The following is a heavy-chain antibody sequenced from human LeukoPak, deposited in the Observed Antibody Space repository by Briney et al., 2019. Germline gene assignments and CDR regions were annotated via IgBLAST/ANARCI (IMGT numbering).Heavy chain of an antibody. Sequence: ASVKVSCKASGYTFTSYGISWVRQAPGQGLEWMGWISAYNGNTNYAQKLQGRVTMTTDTSTSTAYMELRSLRSDDTAVYYCARGYYYGSGSYGYYYYYYMDVWGKGTTVTISS. CDR1: GYTFTSYG. V-gene: IGHV1-18*01. D-gene: IGHD3-10*01. J-gene: IGHJ6*03. CDR2: ISAYNGNT. CDR3: ARGYYYGSGSYGYYYYYYMDV.